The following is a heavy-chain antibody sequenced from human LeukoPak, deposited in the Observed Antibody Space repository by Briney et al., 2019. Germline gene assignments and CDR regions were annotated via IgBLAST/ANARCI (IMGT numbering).Heavy chain of an antibody. CDR1: GFIVSSNY. Sequence: GGSLRLSCAASGFIVSSNYMSWVRQAPGKGLEWVSAISGSGGSTYYADSVKGRFTISRDNSKNTLYLQMNSLRAEDTAVYYCAKDSSSITMIVVVSFDYWGQGTLVTVSS. J-gene: IGHJ4*02. V-gene: IGHV3-23*01. D-gene: IGHD3-22*01. CDR3: AKDSSSITMIVVVSFDY. CDR2: ISGSGGST.